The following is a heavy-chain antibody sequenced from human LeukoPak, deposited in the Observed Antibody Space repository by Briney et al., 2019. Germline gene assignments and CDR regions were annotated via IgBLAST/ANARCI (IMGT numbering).Heavy chain of an antibody. D-gene: IGHD3-10*01. CDR1: GGSISSGGYY. Sequence: PSETLSLTCTVSGGSISSGGYYWSWIRQHPGKGLEWIGYIYYSGSTYYNPSLKSRVTISVDTSKNQFSLKLSSVTAADTAVYYCARAPYGSGSYPYWGQGTLVTVSS. CDR3: ARAPYGSGSYPY. V-gene: IGHV4-31*03. CDR2: IYYSGST. J-gene: IGHJ4*02.